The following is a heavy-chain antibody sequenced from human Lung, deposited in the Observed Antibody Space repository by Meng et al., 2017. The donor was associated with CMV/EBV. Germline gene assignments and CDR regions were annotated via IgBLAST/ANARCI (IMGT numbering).Heavy chain of an antibody. J-gene: IGHJ3*02. CDR1: GFIVSSTY. Sequence: GESXKISCEASGFIVSSTYMSWVRQAPGKGLEWVSVIYSGGTTFKANSVKGRFTISRDNSKNTLFLQMNRLRAEDTAVYYCARSILSNGFDAFDIGGQGTMVTVS. CDR3: ARSILSNGFDAFDI. D-gene: IGHD2/OR15-2a*01. V-gene: IGHV3-53*01. CDR2: IYSGGTT.